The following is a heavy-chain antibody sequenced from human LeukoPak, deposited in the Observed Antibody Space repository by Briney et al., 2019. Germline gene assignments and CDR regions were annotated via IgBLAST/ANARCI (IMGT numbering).Heavy chain of an antibody. J-gene: IGHJ4*02. CDR2: IRSKAYGGTT. D-gene: IGHD1-1*01. CDR3: TRHNPYYFDY. CDR1: GFTFGDYA. V-gene: IGHV3-49*04. Sequence: GGPLSLSCTASGFTFGDYAMSWVRQAPGKGLEWVGFIRSKAYGGTTEYAASVKGRFTISRNDSKSIAYLQMNSLKTEDTAVYYCTRHNPYYFDYWGQGTLVTVSS.